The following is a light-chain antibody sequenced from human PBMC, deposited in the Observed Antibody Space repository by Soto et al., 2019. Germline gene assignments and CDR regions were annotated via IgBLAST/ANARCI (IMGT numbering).Light chain of an antibody. CDR1: QTVSNK. J-gene: IGKJ5*01. CDR2: DTS. CDR3: QQYNTYST. V-gene: IGKV3-11*01. Sequence: EIVLTQSPATLSSSPGERATLSCRASQTVSNKLAWYQHKPGQAPRLLIYDTSNRATGTPARFSGSGSGTEFTLTISSLQPDDFATYYCQQYNTYSTFGQGTRLEIK.